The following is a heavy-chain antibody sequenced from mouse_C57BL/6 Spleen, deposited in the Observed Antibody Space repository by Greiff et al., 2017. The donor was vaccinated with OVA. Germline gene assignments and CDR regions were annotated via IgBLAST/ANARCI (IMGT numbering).Heavy chain of an antibody. D-gene: IGHD2-1*01. Sequence: QVQLQQPGAELVRPGSSVKLSCKASGYTFTSYWMDWVKQRPGQGLEWIGNIYPSDSENHYNQKFKVKATLTVDKSSSTAYMQLSSLTSEDSAVYCCARGEIYYGNYGYFDVWGTGTTVTVSS. CDR3: ARGEIYYGNYGYFDV. CDR1: GYTFTSYW. J-gene: IGHJ1*03. CDR2: IYPSDSEN. V-gene: IGHV1-61*01.